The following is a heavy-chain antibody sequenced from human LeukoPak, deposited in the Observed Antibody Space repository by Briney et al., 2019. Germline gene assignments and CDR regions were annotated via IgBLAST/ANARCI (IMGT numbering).Heavy chain of an antibody. CDR2: INHGGST. D-gene: IGHD2-2*01. CDR1: GGSFSGYY. Sequence: PSETLSLTCAVYGGSFSGYYWSWIRQPPGKGLEWIGEINHGGSTNYNPSLKSRVTISVDTSKNQFSLKLSSVTAADTAVYYCARSESEVVPAANDYYYGMDVWGQGTTVTVSS. V-gene: IGHV4-34*01. CDR3: ARSESEVVPAANDYYYGMDV. J-gene: IGHJ6*02.